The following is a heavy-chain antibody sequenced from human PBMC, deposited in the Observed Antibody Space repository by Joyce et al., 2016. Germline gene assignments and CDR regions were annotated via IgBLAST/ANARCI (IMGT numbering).Heavy chain of an antibody. CDR1: GYSFTRYW. CDR3: ARHGWQGSGWSQLDS. D-gene: IGHD6-19*01. V-gene: IGHV5-51*01. Sequence: EVQLVQSGTEVKKPGESLRISCKGSGYSFTRYWIGWVRQMPGKGLEWMGIVYPGDSETKYSPSFEGHVTISADKSISTAFLQWRSLKASDTAIYYCARHGWQGSGWSQLDSWGQGTLVTVSS. CDR2: VYPGDSET. J-gene: IGHJ4*02.